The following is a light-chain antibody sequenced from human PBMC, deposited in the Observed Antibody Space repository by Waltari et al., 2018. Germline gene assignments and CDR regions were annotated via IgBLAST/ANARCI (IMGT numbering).Light chain of an antibody. CDR2: ASS. CDR3: QQLNTYPQT. V-gene: IGKV1-9*01. J-gene: IGKJ2*01. CDR1: QGISSY. Sequence: IQLTQSPSSLPASVGERVTITCRASQGISSYLAWYQQNPGQAPNLLIFASSTLQSGVPSSFSCSGSGTEFTLTIISLQPEDFATYYWQQLNTYPQTFGQGTKLEIK.